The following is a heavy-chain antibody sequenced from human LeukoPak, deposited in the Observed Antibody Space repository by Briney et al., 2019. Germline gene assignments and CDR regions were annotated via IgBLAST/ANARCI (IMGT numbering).Heavy chain of an antibody. CDR1: GFTFSNYE. Sequence: GGSLRLSCAASGFTFSNYEMNWVRQAPGKGLEWVSCISSSGSTIYYSDSVKGRFTISRDNAKNSLYLQMNSLRDEDTAVYYCTTLGRVVLVGATQNWFDPWGQGTLVTVSS. J-gene: IGHJ5*02. CDR3: TTLGRVVLVGATQNWFDP. CDR2: ISSSGSTI. V-gene: IGHV3-48*03. D-gene: IGHD2-15*01.